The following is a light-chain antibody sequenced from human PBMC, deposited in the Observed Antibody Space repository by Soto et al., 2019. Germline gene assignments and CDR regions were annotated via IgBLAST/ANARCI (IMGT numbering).Light chain of an antibody. V-gene: IGKV3-11*01. Sequence: EVVLTQSPVTLSLSPGERATLSCRASQSVSSYLAWYQQKPGQAPRLLIYDVSNRAIGIPARFSGSGSGTDFTLTISSLEPEDFAVYFCQQRGNWPPTFGQGTNVEI. J-gene: IGKJ1*01. CDR2: DVS. CDR3: QQRGNWPPT. CDR1: QSVSSY.